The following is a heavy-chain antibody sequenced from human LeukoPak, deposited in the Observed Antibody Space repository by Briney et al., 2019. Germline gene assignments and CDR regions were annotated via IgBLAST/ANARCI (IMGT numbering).Heavy chain of an antibody. CDR1: GFTFSSYE. J-gene: IGHJ4*02. CDR3: ARSFSGSGYYLSPFDY. Sequence: PGGSLRLSCAASGFTFSSYEMNWVRQAPGKGLEWVSYISSSGSTIYYADSVKGRFTISSDNAKNSLYLQMNSLRAEDTAVYYCARSFSGSGYYLSPFDYWGQGTLVTVSS. D-gene: IGHD3-22*01. V-gene: IGHV3-48*03. CDR2: ISSSGSTI.